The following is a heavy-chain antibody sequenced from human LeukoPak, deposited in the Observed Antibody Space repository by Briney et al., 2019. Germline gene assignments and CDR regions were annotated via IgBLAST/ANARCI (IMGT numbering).Heavy chain of an antibody. D-gene: IGHD6-13*01. CDR3: ARVYSSSFDI. J-gene: IGHJ3*02. Sequence: GGSLRLSCAASGFSFSNYAMIWVRQAPGKGLEWVSAISGRGANTYYADSVKGRFTISRDNAKNSLYLQMNSLRAEDTAVYYCARVYSSSFDIWGQGTMVTVSS. CDR2: ISGRGANT. V-gene: IGHV3-23*01. CDR1: GFSFSNYA.